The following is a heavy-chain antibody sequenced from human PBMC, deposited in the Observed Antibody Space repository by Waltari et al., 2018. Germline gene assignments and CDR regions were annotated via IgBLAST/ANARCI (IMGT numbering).Heavy chain of an antibody. CDR3: ARDEWHCGYCFDL. J-gene: IGHJ4*02. Sequence: EGRLLESGGGLVQPAGSQRISYEASGFTFRDYARTWVRQAAGKWFEWFTSCSVSCETRHYEDSVRCRFTISRDNSKNTLYLQMNDLRVEDTAIYFCARDEWHCGYCFDLWGQGTLVTVSS. CDR2: CSVSCETR. D-gene: IGHD2-21*01. V-gene: IGHV3-23*01. CDR1: GFTFRDYA.